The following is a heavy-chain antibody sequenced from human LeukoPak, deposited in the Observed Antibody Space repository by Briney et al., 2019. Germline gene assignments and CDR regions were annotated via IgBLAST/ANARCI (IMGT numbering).Heavy chain of an antibody. CDR2: ISWNSGSI. Sequence: GRSLRLSCAASGFTFDDYAMHWVRQAPGKGLEWVSGISWNSGSIGYADSVKGRFTISRDNAKNSLYLQMNSLRAEDTALYHCAKDTGSYFGGDFDYWGRGTLVTVSS. J-gene: IGHJ4*02. CDR3: AKDTGSYFGGDFDY. D-gene: IGHD1-26*01. CDR1: GFTFDDYA. V-gene: IGHV3-9*01.